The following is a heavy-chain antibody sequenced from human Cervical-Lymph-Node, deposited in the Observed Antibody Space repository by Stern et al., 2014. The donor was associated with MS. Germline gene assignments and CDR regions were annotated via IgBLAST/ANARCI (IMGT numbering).Heavy chain of an antibody. D-gene: IGHD3-22*01. CDR2: LNPNSDDP. V-gene: IGHV1-2*06. Sequence: QEQLVQSGTKMQKPGASVKVSCKASGYTFTAFFIHWVRQVPGQGLEWMGRLNPNSDDPTYAQDFQDRVPLTRDTSIGTAYLELIRLTSADTSVYYCAREATRIVVGIDYWGQGTQVTVSS. CDR1: GYTFTAFF. J-gene: IGHJ4*02. CDR3: AREATRIVVGIDY.